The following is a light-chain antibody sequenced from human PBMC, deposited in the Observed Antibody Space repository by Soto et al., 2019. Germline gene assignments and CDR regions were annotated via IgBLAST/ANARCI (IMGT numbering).Light chain of an antibody. Sequence: EIVMTQSPATLSVSPGERATLSCRASQSVSSFLAWYQQKPGQAPRLLINGASTRATGIPARFSGSGSGTEFTLTISSLQSEDFAVYYCQQYNNWPLYTFGQGTKLEIK. CDR2: GAS. J-gene: IGKJ2*01. V-gene: IGKV3-15*01. CDR1: QSVSSF. CDR3: QQYNNWPLYT.